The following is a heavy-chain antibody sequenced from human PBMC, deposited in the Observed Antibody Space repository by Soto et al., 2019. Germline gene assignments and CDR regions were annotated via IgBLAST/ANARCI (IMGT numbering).Heavy chain of an antibody. Sequence: SETLSLTCTVSGGSISSCYWSWIRQPPGKGLEWIGYIYYSGSTNYNPSLKSRVTISVDTSKNQFSLKLSSVTAADTAVYYCARQYYDILTGYSYYMDVWGKGTTVTVSS. J-gene: IGHJ6*03. D-gene: IGHD3-9*01. CDR2: IYYSGST. CDR1: GGSISSCY. V-gene: IGHV4-59*08. CDR3: ARQYYDILTGYSYYMDV.